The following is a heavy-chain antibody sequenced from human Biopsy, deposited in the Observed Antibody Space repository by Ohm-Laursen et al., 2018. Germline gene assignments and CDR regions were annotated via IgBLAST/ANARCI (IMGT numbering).Heavy chain of an antibody. CDR3: ARNTGWYGDLYYFDY. CDR1: GYSFTSYY. D-gene: IGHD6-19*01. Sequence: ASVKASCKASGYSFTSYYMHWVRQAAGQGLEWMGMINPSGSTTSYPQIFQCRVTMTRDTSKSTVYMELTSLRSADTAVYFCARNTGWYGDLYYFDYWGQGTLATVSS. J-gene: IGHJ4*02. CDR2: INPSGSTT. V-gene: IGHV1-46*01.